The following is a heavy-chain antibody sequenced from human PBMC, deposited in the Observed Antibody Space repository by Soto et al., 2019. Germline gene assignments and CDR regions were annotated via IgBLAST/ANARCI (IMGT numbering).Heavy chain of an antibody. CDR1: GFTFSSYS. Sequence: PXGSLGLSCAASGFTFSSYSMNGVRQAPGKGLEWVSSISSSSSYIYYADSVKGRFTISRDNAKNSLYLQMNSLRAEDTAVYYCASSAYQLLSSNWFDPWGQGTLVTVSS. CDR3: ASSAYQLLSSNWFDP. V-gene: IGHV3-21*01. J-gene: IGHJ5*02. D-gene: IGHD2-2*01. CDR2: ISSSSSYI.